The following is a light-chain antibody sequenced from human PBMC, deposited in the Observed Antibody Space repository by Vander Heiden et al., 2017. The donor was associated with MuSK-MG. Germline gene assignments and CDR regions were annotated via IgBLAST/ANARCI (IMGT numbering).Light chain of an antibody. CDR1: QSISSY. CDR2: AAS. Sequence: DIQMTQSPSSLSASVGDRVTITCRASQSISSYLNWYQQKPGRAPKLLIYAASNLQSGVPSRFSGSGSGTDFTLTISSLQPEDFATYYCQQSYSTPLTFGRGATVDFK. V-gene: IGKV1-39*01. CDR3: QQSYSTPLT. J-gene: IGKJ4*01.